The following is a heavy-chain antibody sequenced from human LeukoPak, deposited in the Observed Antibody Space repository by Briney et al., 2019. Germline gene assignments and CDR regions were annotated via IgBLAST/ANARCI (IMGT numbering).Heavy chain of an antibody. Sequence: AGGSLRLSCAASGFVFSRDEMNWVRQAPGKGLEWVSSITSSGTTIYYGDSVKGRFTISRDNAKNSLYLQMDSLRAEDTAVYYCARGDTNQGNFDSWGQGTLVTVSS. CDR1: GFVFSRDE. D-gene: IGHD1-14*01. J-gene: IGHJ4*02. V-gene: IGHV3-48*03. CDR3: ARGDTNQGNFDS. CDR2: ITSSGTTI.